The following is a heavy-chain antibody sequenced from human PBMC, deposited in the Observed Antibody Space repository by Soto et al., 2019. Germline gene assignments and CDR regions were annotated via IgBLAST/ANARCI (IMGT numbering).Heavy chain of an antibody. Sequence: GASVKVSCKTSGYTFSNYGITWVRQAPGQPLEWLGWISLYSDGTNYAQKFQGRVSTTTDTSTTTAYMELRSLRSDDTAVYYCARVVPGAEAWFGPWGQGTLVTVSS. CDR2: ISLYSDGT. J-gene: IGHJ5*02. V-gene: IGHV1-18*01. D-gene: IGHD2-2*01. CDR3: ARVVPGAEAWFGP. CDR1: GYTFSNYG.